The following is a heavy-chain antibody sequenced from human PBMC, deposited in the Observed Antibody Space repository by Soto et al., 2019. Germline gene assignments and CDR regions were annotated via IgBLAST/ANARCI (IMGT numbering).Heavy chain of an antibody. CDR1: GYTFKDYV. CDR2: INSGYGNT. CDR3: ARDARGHYGSGSYYF. J-gene: IGHJ4*02. D-gene: IGHD3-10*01. Sequence: PSVKVSCKASGYTFKDYVIHWVRQAPGQRLEWMGWINSGYGNTQYSQRFQGRVTITRDTSATTAYMELSSLTSEDTGVYYCARDARGHYGSGSYYFWGQGTLVTVSS. V-gene: IGHV1-3*01.